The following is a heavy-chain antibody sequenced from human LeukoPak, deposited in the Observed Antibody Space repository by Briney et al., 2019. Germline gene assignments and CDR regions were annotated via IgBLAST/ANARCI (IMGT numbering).Heavy chain of an antibody. D-gene: IGHD3-10*01. CDR2: ISAYNGNT. CDR1: GYTFTSYG. CDR3: ARHGSGSYYHLPTDY. Sequence: ASVKVSCKASGYTFTSYGISWVRQAPGQGLEWMGWISAYNGNTNYAQKLQGRVTMTTDTSTSTAYMELRSLRSDDTAVYYCARHGSGSYYHLPTDYWGQGTLVTVSS. J-gene: IGHJ4*02. V-gene: IGHV1-18*01.